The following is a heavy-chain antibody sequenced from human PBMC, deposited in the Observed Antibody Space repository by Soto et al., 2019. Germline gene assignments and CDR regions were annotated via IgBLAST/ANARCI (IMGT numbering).Heavy chain of an antibody. V-gene: IGHV3-23*01. CDR3: AKALVRAVAGPRSPNWFDP. J-gene: IGHJ5*02. CDR2: ISGSGGST. D-gene: IGHD6-19*01. CDR1: GFTFSSYA. Sequence: GGSLILSCAASGFTFSSYAMSWVRQAPGKGLEWVSAISGSGGSTYYADSVKGRFTISRDNSKNTLYLQMNSLRAEDTAVYYCAKALVRAVAGPRSPNWFDPWGQGTLVTVSS.